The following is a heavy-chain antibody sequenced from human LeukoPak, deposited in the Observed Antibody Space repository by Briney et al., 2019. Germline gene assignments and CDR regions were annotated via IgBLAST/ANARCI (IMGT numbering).Heavy chain of an antibody. V-gene: IGHV6-1*01. CDR2: TYYNPNWYK. CDR3: ARGWLQSGFDY. Sequence: SQTLSLTCAISGDSVSTSSAGWNWIRQSPSRGLEWLGRTYYNPNWYKDYAPSVKSRITINPDTSKNHFSLQLNSVTPDDTAVYYCARGWLQSGFDYWGQGTLATVSS. D-gene: IGHD5-24*01. CDR1: GDSVSTSSAG. J-gene: IGHJ4*02.